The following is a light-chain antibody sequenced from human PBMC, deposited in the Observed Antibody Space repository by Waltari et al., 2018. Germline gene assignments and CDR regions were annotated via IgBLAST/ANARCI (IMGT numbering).Light chain of an antibody. CDR3: QQRSNWPT. V-gene: IGKV3-11*01. Sequence: EIVLTQSPATLSLSPAERATLSCRASQSVNSYLAWYQQKPGQAPRLLIYDASNRATGIPARFSGSGSGTDFTLTISSLEPEDFAVYYCQQRSNWPTFGGGTKVEIK. J-gene: IGKJ4*01. CDR1: QSVNSY. CDR2: DAS.